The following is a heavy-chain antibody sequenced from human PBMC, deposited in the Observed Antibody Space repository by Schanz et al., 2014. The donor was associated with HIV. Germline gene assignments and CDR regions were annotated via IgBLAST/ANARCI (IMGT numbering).Heavy chain of an antibody. CDR1: GFTFDDYS. CDR2: MWYDESHK. V-gene: IGHV3-33*08. J-gene: IGHJ4*02. Sequence: QVQLVESGGGLVQPGRSLRLSCAASGFTFDDYSMHWVRQAPGKGLEWGAAMWYDESHKGYADSVKGRFTISRDNSKNTLYLQMNSLRAEDTAVYYCARGGIWEWDQPDFDYWGQGTLVTVSS. CDR3: ARGGIWEWDQPDFDY. D-gene: IGHD2-15*01.